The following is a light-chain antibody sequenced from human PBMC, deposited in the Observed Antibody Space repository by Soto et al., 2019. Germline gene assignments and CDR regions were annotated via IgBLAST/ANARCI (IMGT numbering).Light chain of an antibody. CDR3: QQYGSSVLGT. CDR2: GAS. Sequence: EIVLTQSPGTLSLSPGERATHSCRASQSVSGSYLAWYQQKPGQAPRLLIHGASSRATGIPDRFSGSGSGTDFTLTISRLEPEDFAVYYCQQYGSSVLGTFGGGTKVEIK. J-gene: IGKJ4*01. V-gene: IGKV3-20*01. CDR1: QSVSGSY.